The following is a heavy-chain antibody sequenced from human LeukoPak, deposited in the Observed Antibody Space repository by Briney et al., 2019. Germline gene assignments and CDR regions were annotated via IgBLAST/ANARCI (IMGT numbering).Heavy chain of an antibody. CDR1: GYSFTSYW. CDR2: IYPGDSDT. D-gene: IGHD2-2*01. Sequence: GESLKISCKGSGYSFTSYWIGWVRQMPGKGLEWMGIIYPGDSDTRYSPSFQGHVTISANKSISTSFRQWSSLQASDTDMYYCASNERCSSTSCYAFDYWGQGTLVTVSS. J-gene: IGHJ4*02. CDR3: ASNERCSSTSCYAFDY. V-gene: IGHV5-51*01.